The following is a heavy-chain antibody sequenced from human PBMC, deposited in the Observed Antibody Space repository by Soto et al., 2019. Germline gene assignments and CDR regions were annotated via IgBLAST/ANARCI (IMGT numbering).Heavy chain of an antibody. Sequence: GGSLRLSCAASGFSLGSYWMTWVRQAPGKGLEWVANIVQDGTDIYCVDSVKGRFTISRDSAKNSLYLQMNSLRAEVSAMYYCARDKGYFDFWGQGALVTVSS. J-gene: IGHJ4*02. CDR2: IVQDGTDI. CDR3: ARDKGYFDF. V-gene: IGHV3-7*01. CDR1: GFSLGSYW.